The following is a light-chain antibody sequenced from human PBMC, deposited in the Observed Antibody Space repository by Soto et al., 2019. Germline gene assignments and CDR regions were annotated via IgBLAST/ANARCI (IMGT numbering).Light chain of an antibody. V-gene: IGKV4-1*01. CDR3: QHRRNTFT. J-gene: IGKJ3*01. CDR2: WAS. CDR1: QSVLYSSNNKNY. Sequence: DIVMTQSPDSLAVSLGERATINCKSSQSVLYSSNNKNYLAWYQQKPGQPPKLLIYWASTRESGVPDRFSGSGSGTDFTLTISSLQAEDVAVYYCQHRRNTFTFGPGTKVEI.